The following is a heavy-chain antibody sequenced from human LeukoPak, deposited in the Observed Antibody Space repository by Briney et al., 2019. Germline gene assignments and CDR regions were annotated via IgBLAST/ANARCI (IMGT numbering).Heavy chain of an antibody. CDR2: IRSKANSYAT. CDR3: TRQTLTGYPDY. Sequence: GGSLRLYCAASGFTFSGSAMDWVRQASGKGLEWVGRIRSKANSYATAYAASVKGRFTISRDDSKHTAYLQMNSLKTEDTAVYYCTRQTLTGYPDYWGQGTLVTVSS. V-gene: IGHV3-73*01. CDR1: GFTFSGSA. D-gene: IGHD3-9*01. J-gene: IGHJ4*02.